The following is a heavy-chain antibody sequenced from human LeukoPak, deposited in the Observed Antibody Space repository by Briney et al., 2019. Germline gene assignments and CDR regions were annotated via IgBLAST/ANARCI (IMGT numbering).Heavy chain of an antibody. CDR3: AREVEYCSSTSCYTALDY. CDR2: IYHSGST. J-gene: IGHJ4*02. V-gene: IGHV4-30-2*01. D-gene: IGHD2-2*02. CDR1: GGSISSGGYY. Sequence: SQTLSLTCTVSGGSISSGGYYWSWIRQPPGKGLEWIGYIYHSGSTYYSPSLKSRVTISVDRSKNQFSLKLSSVTAADTAVYYCAREVEYCSSTSCYTALDYWGQGTLVTVSS.